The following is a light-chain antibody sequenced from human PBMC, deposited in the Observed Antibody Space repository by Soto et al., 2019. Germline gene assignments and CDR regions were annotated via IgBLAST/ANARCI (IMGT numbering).Light chain of an antibody. CDR3: QSHDTTNVV. J-gene: IGLJ3*02. CDR2: EDN. CDR1: SGSIAINY. Sequence: NFMLTQPHSVSESPGKTVTISCTGSSGSIAINYVQWYQQRPGSAPTTVIYEDNKRPSGVPDRFSGSVDTSSNSASLIISGLKTEDEADYYCQSHDTTNVVFGRGTKLTVL. V-gene: IGLV6-57*02.